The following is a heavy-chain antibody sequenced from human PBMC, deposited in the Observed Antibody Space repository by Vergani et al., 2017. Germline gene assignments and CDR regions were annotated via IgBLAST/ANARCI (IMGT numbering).Heavy chain of an antibody. D-gene: IGHD3-16*01. Sequence: QVQLVESGGGLVKPGGSLRLSCAASGFTFSDYYMSWIRQAPGKGLEWVSYISSSSSYTNYADSVKGRFTISRDNAKNSLDLQMNSLRSEDTAVYYCARSLMIRFGGVLLQYYYYGMDVWGQGTTVTVSS. CDR3: ARSLMIRFGGVLLQYYYYGMDV. J-gene: IGHJ6*02. V-gene: IGHV3-11*05. CDR1: GFTFSDYY. CDR2: ISSSSSYT.